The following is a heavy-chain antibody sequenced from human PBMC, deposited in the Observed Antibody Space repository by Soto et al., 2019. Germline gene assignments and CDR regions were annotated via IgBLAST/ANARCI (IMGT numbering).Heavy chain of an antibody. CDR3: ARAPPSSGSFDY. D-gene: IGHD3-10*01. J-gene: IGHJ4*02. CDR1: GGSFSGYY. V-gene: IGHV4-34*01. CDR2: INHSGST. Sequence: SETLSLTCAVYGGSFSGYYWSWIRQPPGRGLEWIGEINHSGSTNYNPSLKSRVTISVDTSKNQFSLKLSSVTAADTAVYYCARAPPSSGSFDYWGQGTLVTVSS.